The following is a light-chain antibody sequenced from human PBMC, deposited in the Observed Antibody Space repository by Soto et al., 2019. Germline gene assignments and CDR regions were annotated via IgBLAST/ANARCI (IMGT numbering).Light chain of an antibody. CDR1: SSAVGAYNY. CDR3: SSYSTSFFYV. CDR2: GVT. J-gene: IGLJ1*01. V-gene: IGLV2-14*01. Sequence: QSALTQPASVSGAPGQSITISCTGTSSAVGAYNYVSWYQQHPGEAPKLIIYGVTNRPSGVSYRFSGSKSDYTASLAISGLQAEDEADYYCSSYSTSFFYVFGTGTKVTVL.